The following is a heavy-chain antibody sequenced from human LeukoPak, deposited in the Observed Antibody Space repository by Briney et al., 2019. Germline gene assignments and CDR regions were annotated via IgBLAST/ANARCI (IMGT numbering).Heavy chain of an antibody. CDR2: IYHSGST. V-gene: IGHV4-4*02. Sequence: SETLSLTCAVSGDSINSTNWWSWVRQPPGKGLEWIGDIYHSGSTNYNPSLKSRVTISVDKSKNQFSLKLSSVTAADTAVYYCARGDYGDDSFTWFDPWGQGTLVTVSS. D-gene: IGHD4-17*01. CDR1: GDSINSTNW. CDR3: ARGDYGDDSFTWFDP. J-gene: IGHJ5*02.